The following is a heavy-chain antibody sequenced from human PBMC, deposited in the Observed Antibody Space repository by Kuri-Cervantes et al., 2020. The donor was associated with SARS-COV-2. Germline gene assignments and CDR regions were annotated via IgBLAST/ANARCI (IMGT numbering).Heavy chain of an antibody. Sequence: SETLSLTCTVSGGSISSSSYYWGWIRQPPGKGLEWIGSIYYSGSTYYNPSLKSRVTISVDTSKNQFSLKLSSVTAADTAVYYCARISSGNFDCWGQGTLVTVSS. V-gene: IGHV4-39*01. J-gene: IGHJ4*02. CDR1: GGSISSSSYY. CDR3: ARISSGNFDC. D-gene: IGHD6-19*01. CDR2: IYYSGST.